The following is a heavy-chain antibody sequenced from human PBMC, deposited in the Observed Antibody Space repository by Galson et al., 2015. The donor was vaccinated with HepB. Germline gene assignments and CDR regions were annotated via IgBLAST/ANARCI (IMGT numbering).Heavy chain of an antibody. CDR1: GGSISSGSYY. Sequence: LTCTVSGGSISSGSYYWSWIRQPAGKGLEWIGRIYTSGSTNYNPSLKSRVTMSVDASKNQFSLKLSSVTAADTAVYYCARANRPDEYFDWLNWFDPWGQGTLVTVSS. J-gene: IGHJ5*02. D-gene: IGHD3-9*01. V-gene: IGHV4-61*02. CDR2: IYTSGST. CDR3: ARANRPDEYFDWLNWFDP.